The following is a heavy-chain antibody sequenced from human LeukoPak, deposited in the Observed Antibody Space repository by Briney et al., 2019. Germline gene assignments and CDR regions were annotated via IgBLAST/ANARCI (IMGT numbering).Heavy chain of an antibody. CDR3: ARRISDYYGSGSSVPYNWFDP. CDR2: IYHSGST. CDR1: GYSISSGYY. D-gene: IGHD3-10*01. J-gene: IGHJ5*02. V-gene: IGHV4-38-2*02. Sequence: SETLSLTCTVSGYSISSGYYWGWIRQPPGKGLEWIGSIYHSGSTCYNPSLKSRVTISVDTSKNQFSLKLSSVTAADTAVYYCARRISDYYGSGSSVPYNWFDPWGQGTLVTVSS.